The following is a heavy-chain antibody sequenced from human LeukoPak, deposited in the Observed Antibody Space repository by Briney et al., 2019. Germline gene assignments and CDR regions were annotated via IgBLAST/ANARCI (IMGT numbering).Heavy chain of an antibody. Sequence: GASVKVSCKASGYTFTGYYMHWVRQAPGQGLEWMGWINPNSGGTNYAQKFQGRVTMTRDTSISTAYMELSRLRSDDTAVYYCARVKRSGWAAPRYFDYWGQGTLVTVSS. D-gene: IGHD6-19*01. CDR3: ARVKRSGWAAPRYFDY. V-gene: IGHV1-2*02. CDR2: INPNSGGT. CDR1: GYTFTGYY. J-gene: IGHJ4*02.